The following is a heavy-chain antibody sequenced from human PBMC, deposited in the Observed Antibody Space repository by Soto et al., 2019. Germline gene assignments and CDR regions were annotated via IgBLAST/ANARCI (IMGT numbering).Heavy chain of an antibody. D-gene: IGHD1-26*01. Sequence: EVQLVESGGGLVKPGGSLRLSCAASGFTFSSYSMNWVRQAPGKGLEWVSSISSSSSYIYYADSVKGRFTISRDNAKNSLYLQMNSLRAEDTAVYYCARETQYTTPLGPYYYYYGMDVWGQGTTVTVSS. J-gene: IGHJ6*02. V-gene: IGHV3-21*01. CDR3: ARETQYTTPLGPYYYYYGMDV. CDR1: GFTFSSYS. CDR2: ISSSSSYI.